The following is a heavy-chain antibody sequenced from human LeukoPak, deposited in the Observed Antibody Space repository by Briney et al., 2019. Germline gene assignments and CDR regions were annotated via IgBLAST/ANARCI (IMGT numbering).Heavy chain of an antibody. CDR2: VSGSGGST. D-gene: IGHD6-13*01. Sequence: GGSLRLSCAASGFTFSSYAMRWVRQARGKGVEWVSAVSGSGGSTYYGDSVKGRFTISRDNSKPTLYLQMNSLRAEDTAVYYCAKGHDFGRYSSSWYPSPFDYWGQGTLVTVSS. V-gene: IGHV3-23*01. J-gene: IGHJ4*02. CDR1: GFTFSSYA. CDR3: AKGHDFGRYSSSWYPSPFDY.